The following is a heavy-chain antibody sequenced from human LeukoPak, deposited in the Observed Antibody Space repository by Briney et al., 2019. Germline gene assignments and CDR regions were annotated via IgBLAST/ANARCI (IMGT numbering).Heavy chain of an antibody. D-gene: IGHD2-21*02. CDR2: ISYDGSNK. V-gene: IGHV3-30*04. Sequence: GGSLRLSCAASGFTFSRYALHGPRQPPGKGLEWVAVISYDGSNKDYAASVKGRFTISRDNSKNTLYLQMNSLRAEDTAVYYCARDSLVVVTAIFWFDPWGQGTLVTVSS. CDR3: ARDSLVVVTAIFWFDP. J-gene: IGHJ5*02. CDR1: GFTFSRYA.